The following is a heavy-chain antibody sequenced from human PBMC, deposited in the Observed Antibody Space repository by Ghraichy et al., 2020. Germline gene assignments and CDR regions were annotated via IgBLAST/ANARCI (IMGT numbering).Heavy chain of an antibody. CDR3: SRDQGRIAAAGGNYYYYGIDI. V-gene: IGHV4-59*01. CDR2: IYYSGST. Sequence: SETLSLTCTVSGGSISSYYWRWIRQPPGKGLEWIGYIYYSGSTNYNPSIKSRVTISVATSKNQFSLKLSSVTAADTAVYYCSRDQGRIAAAGGNYYYYGIDIWCQGTTVTVSS. J-gene: IGHJ6*02. D-gene: IGHD6-13*01. CDR1: GGSISSYY.